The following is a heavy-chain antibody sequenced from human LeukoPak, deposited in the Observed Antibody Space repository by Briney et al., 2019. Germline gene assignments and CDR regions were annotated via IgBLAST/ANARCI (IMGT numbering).Heavy chain of an antibody. CDR3: ARAAADAFDI. CDR1: GFTFYKYW. J-gene: IGHJ3*02. CDR2: IYSGGST. V-gene: IGHV3-53*01. D-gene: IGHD6-25*01. Sequence: GGSLRLSCAASGFTFYKYWLTWVRQAPGKGLEWVSVIYSGGSTYYADSVKGRFTISRDNSKNTLYLQMNSLRAEDTAVYYCARAAADAFDIWGQGTMVTVSS.